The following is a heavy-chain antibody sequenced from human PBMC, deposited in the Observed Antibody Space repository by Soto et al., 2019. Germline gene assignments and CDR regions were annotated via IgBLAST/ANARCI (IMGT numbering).Heavy chain of an antibody. J-gene: IGHJ3*02. V-gene: IGHV3-7*01. CDR1: GFTFSSYW. CDR3: AREDVVVVAATVKPDAFDI. D-gene: IGHD2-15*01. Sequence: EVQLVESGGGLVQPGGSLRLSCAASGFTFSSYWMSWVRQAPGTGLEWVANIKQDGSEKYYVDSVKGRFTISRDNAKNSLYLQMNSLRAEDTAVYYCAREDVVVVAATVKPDAFDIWGQGTMVTVSS. CDR2: IKQDGSEK.